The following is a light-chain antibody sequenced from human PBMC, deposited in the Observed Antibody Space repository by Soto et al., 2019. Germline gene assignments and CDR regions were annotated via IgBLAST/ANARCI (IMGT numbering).Light chain of an antibody. J-gene: IGKJ4*01. V-gene: IGKV4-1*01. Sequence: DIVMTQSPDSLAVSLGERATINCKSSQSILYSSTNKNYLAWYQQKPGQPPKLLIYWASTRESGVPDRFSGSGSRTDFTLTISALQAEDVAVYYCQQYYSTPLTFGGGTKVEIK. CDR3: QQYYSTPLT. CDR2: WAS. CDR1: QSILYSSTNKNY.